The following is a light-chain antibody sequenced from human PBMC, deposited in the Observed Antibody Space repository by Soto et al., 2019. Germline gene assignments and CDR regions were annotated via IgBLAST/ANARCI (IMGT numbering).Light chain of an antibody. CDR1: SSNIGSNS. Sequence: QSALTQPPSASGTTGQRVSISCSGSSSNIGSNSVQWHQQLPGTAPNLLIYADNQRPSGVPDRFSGSKSGTSASLAITGLQSGDEADYYCAAWDDSLNGFVFGTGTKVTVL. V-gene: IGLV1-44*01. J-gene: IGLJ1*01. CDR3: AAWDDSLNGFV. CDR2: ADN.